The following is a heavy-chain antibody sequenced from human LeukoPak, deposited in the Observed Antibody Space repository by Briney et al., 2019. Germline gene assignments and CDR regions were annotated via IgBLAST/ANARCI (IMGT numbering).Heavy chain of an antibody. J-gene: IGHJ3*02. CDR1: GGSISSYY. Sequence: ASETLSLTCTVSGGSISSYYWNWIRQPAGKGLEWIGRFYTSGSPNYNPSLKSRVTISVDTSKNQFSLRLSSVTAADTAVYYCASLGAFAIWGQGTMVTVSS. CDR2: FYTSGSP. CDR3: ASLGAFAI. V-gene: IGHV4-4*07.